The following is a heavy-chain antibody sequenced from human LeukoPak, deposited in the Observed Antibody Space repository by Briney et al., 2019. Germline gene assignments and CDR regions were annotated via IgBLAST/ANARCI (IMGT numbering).Heavy chain of an antibody. Sequence: GGSLRLSCAASGFTFSNYEMNWVRQAPGKGLEWVSYISSNGSTIYYADSVKGRFTISRDNAKNSLYLQMNSLRAEDTAVYYCARAYYGAVPFDIWGQGTMVTVSS. J-gene: IGHJ3*02. V-gene: IGHV3-48*03. CDR2: ISSNGSTI. CDR1: GFTFSNYE. CDR3: ARAYYGAVPFDI. D-gene: IGHD4-17*01.